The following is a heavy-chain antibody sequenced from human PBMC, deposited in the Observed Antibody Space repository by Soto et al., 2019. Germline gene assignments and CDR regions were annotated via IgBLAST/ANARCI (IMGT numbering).Heavy chain of an antibody. CDR3: ARHSGRFKIVVSDYYFAY. CDR2: IYPGDSDT. D-gene: IGHD2-15*01. J-gene: IGHJ4*02. Sequence: PGESLKISCKGSGYSFTSYWIGWVRQMPGKGLEWMGIIYPGDSDTRYSPSFQGQVTISADKSISTAYLQWSSLKASDTAMYYCARHSGRFKIVVSDYYFAYWGQGTLVTVSS. V-gene: IGHV5-51*01. CDR1: GYSFTSYW.